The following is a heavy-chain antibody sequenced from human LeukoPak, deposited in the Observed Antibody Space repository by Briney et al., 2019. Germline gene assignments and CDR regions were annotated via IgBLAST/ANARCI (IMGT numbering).Heavy chain of an antibody. CDR3: ARGTWVGDLFYPYFDY. D-gene: IGHD3-10*01. J-gene: IGHJ4*02. CDR1: GGSISSGGYY. CDR2: IYYSGNT. Sequence: PSQTLSLTCTVSGGSISSGGYYWSWIRQPPGKGLEWIGYIYYSGNTNYNPSLKSRVTISVDTSKNQISLKLSSVTAADTAVYYCARGTWVGDLFYPYFDYWGQGTLVTVSS. V-gene: IGHV4-61*08.